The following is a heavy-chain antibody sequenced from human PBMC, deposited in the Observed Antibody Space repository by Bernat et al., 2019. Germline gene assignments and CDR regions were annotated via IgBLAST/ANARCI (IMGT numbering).Heavy chain of an antibody. CDR2: RKQDGSEK. CDR1: GFTFSSYW. Sequence: EVQLVESGGGLVQPGGSLRLSCAASGFTFSSYWMSWVRQAPGKGLEWVANRKQDGSEKYYVDSVKGRFTISRDNAKNSLYLQMNSLRAEDTAVYYCARAFEEWLVKRYWYFDLWGRGTLVTVSS. J-gene: IGHJ2*01. V-gene: IGHV3-7*01. D-gene: IGHD6-19*01. CDR3: ARAFEEWLVKRYWYFDL.